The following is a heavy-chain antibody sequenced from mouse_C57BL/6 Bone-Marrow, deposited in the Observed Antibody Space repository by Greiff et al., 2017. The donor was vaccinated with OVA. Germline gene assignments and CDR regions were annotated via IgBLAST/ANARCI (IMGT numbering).Heavy chain of an antibody. CDR3: ERGDY. CDR1: GYAFSSYW. V-gene: IGHV1-80*01. J-gene: IGHJ2*01. CDR2: IYPGDGDT. Sequence: VQLLQSGAELVKPGASVEISCKASGYAFSSYWMNWVKQRPGKGLEWIGQIYPGDGDTYYNGKLKGKATLTADKSSSTVYMQLSSRTSEDSEVYCCERGDYWGQGTTLTVSS.